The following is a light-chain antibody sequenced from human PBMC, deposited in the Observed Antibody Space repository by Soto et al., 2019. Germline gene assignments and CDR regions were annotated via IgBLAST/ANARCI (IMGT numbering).Light chain of an antibody. J-gene: IGKJ4*01. CDR1: QRVGSN. Sequence: EIMMTQSPDTLPGSPGERATLSCRASQRVGSNLAWYQQKPGQAPRLLIYGASTRATDIPARFSGFGSGTEFTLTISNLQSEDFAVYFCQQYNDWPLTFGGGTKVDIK. CDR3: QQYNDWPLT. V-gene: IGKV3-15*01. CDR2: GAS.